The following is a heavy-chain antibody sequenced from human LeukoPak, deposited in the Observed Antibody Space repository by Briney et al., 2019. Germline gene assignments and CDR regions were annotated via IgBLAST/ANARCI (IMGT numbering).Heavy chain of an antibody. CDR3: AVARDFWSAVFDP. V-gene: IGHV1-18*01. CDR1: GYTFTSYG. CDR2: ISAYNGNT. D-gene: IGHD3-3*01. J-gene: IGHJ5*02. Sequence: ASVKVSCKASGYTFTSYGISWVRQAPGQGLEWMGWISAYNGNTNYAQKLQGRVTMTTDTSTSTAYMELRSLRSDDTAVYYCAVARDFWSAVFDPWAREPWSPSPQ.